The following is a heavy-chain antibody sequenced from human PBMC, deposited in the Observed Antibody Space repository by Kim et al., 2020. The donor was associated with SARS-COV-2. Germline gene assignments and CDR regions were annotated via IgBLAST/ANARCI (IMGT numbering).Heavy chain of an antibody. CDR1: GDSISSTNW. V-gene: IGHV4-4*02. CDR2: ISPSGGT. J-gene: IGHJ4*02. CDR3: ARSVVRGVIKLDY. D-gene: IGHD3-10*01. Sequence: SETLSLTCAVSGDSISSTNWWSWVRQPPGKGLEWIGEISPSGGTNHNPSLKSRVTISADKSKNQFSLMLTSVTAADTAVYYCARSVVRGVIKLDYWGQGTLVSVSS.